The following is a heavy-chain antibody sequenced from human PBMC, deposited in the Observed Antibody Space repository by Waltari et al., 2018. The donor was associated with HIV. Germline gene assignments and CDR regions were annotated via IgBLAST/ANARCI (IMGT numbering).Heavy chain of an antibody. CDR1: GLPFSSYR. CDR2: INEDGIET. Sequence: DVQLVDSGGGLAEPGGSLRLSCAASGLPFSSYRMIWARQATGEGLELGAEINEDGIETYYADSVKGRITISRHNAKNSLYLKMSSLRVEDTGVYYCARGIVLSRMGTVPLAMDVWGQGTTVTVSS. D-gene: IGHD3-16*02. J-gene: IGHJ6*02. V-gene: IGHV3-7*01. CDR3: ARGIVLSRMGTVPLAMDV.